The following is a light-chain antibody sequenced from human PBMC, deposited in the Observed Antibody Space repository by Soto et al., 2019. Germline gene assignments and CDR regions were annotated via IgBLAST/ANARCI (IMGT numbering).Light chain of an antibody. CDR1: RSISSNY. CDR2: GVT. V-gene: IGKV3-20*01. CDR3: QHYVSSPIT. J-gene: IGKJ3*01. Sequence: EIVLTQSPGTLSLSPGERATLSCRASRSISSNYVAWYQQKPGQVPRLLIYGVTNRVTGIPERFSGSGSGTELTLTISRLEPEDFAVYYCQHYVSSPITFGPGTKVDIK.